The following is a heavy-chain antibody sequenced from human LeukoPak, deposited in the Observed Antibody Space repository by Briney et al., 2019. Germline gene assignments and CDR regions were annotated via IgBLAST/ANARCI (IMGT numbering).Heavy chain of an antibody. J-gene: IGHJ5*02. V-gene: IGHV1-24*01. CDR3: ATLYTGTTSWFDP. CDR2: FDPEDGET. Sequence: ASVKVSCKVSGYTLTELSMHWVRQAPGKGLEWMGGFDPEDGETIYAQKFQGRDTMTEDTSTDTAYMELSSLRSEDTAVYYCATLYTGTTSWFDPWGQGTLVTVSS. CDR1: GYTLTELS. D-gene: IGHD1-1*01.